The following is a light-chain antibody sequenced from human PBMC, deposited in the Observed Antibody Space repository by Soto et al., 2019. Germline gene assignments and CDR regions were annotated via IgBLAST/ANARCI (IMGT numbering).Light chain of an antibody. CDR2: GAS. CDR3: QQYEIAPRT. J-gene: IGKJ1*01. Sequence: EIVLTQSPGTLSLSPGERATLSCRASQSVSSSSLAWYQQRPGQAPRLLIYGASSRASGIPDRFSGSASGTDFTLTISRLEPEDFAVYYCQQYEIAPRTFGQGTKVEI. CDR1: QSVSSSS. V-gene: IGKV3-20*01.